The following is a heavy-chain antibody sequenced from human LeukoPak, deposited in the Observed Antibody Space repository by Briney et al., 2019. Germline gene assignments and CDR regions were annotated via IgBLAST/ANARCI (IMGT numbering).Heavy chain of an antibody. J-gene: IGHJ5*02. D-gene: IGHD3-10*01. CDR3: AKSSWSLFDP. V-gene: IGHV4-39*07. CDR2: IYSRGST. CDR1: GGSISSSNYY. Sequence: SETLSLTCIVSGGSISSSNYYWGWIRQSPGKGLEWIGSIYSRGSTYYNPSLKSRVIVSSDMSKNQFSLRLSSVTAADTAMYYCAKSSWSLFDPWGQGTLVTVSS.